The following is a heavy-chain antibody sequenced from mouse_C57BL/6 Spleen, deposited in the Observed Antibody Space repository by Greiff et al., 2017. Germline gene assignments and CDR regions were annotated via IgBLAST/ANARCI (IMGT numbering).Heavy chain of an antibody. D-gene: IGHD1-1*01. CDR3: ARPCYMSRYFDV. V-gene: IGHV5-17*01. CDR2: ISSGSSTI. CDR1: GFTFSDYG. J-gene: IGHJ1*03. Sequence: EVQLMESGGGLVKPGGSLKLSCAASGFTFSDYGMHWVRQAPEKGLEWVAYISSGSSTIYYADTVKGRFTISRDNAKNTLFLQLTSLRSEDTAMYYCARPCYMSRYFDVWGTGTTVTVSA.